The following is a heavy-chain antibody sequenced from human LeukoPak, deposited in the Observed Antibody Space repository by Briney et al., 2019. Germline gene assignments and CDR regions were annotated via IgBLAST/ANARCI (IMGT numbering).Heavy chain of an antibody. CDR3: ARVLLWFGELLGNWYFDL. Sequence: KPSETLSLTCTVSGGSISSGDYYWSWIRQPPGKGLEWIGYIYYSGSTYYNPSLKSRVTISVDTSKNQFSLKPSSVTAADTAVYYCARVLLWFGELLGNWYFDLWGRGTLVTVSS. V-gene: IGHV4-30-4*08. CDR2: IYYSGST. D-gene: IGHD3-10*01. CDR1: GGSISSGDYY. J-gene: IGHJ2*01.